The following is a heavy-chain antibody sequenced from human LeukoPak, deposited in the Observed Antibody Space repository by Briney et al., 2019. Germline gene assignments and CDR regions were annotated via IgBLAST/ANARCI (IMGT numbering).Heavy chain of an antibody. J-gene: IGHJ4*02. D-gene: IGHD1-14*01. CDR1: GFTFSSSA. V-gene: IGHV3-23*01. CDR3: SRDFNGRNDF. CDR2: ISASGGST. Sequence: GGSLRLSCAASGFTFSSSAMNWVRQAPGKGLEWVSTISASGGSTYYADSVKGRFTISRDNAKNTLSLEMNSLGDEDTAVYYCSRDFNGRNDFWGQGTLVTVSS.